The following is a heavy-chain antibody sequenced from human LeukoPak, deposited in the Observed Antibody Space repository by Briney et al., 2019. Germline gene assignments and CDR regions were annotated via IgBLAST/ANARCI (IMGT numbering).Heavy chain of an antibody. CDR1: GFTFSSYS. D-gene: IGHD6-6*01. CDR3: AREFEYRTSGAGY. CDR2: MSINSGLK. V-gene: IGHV3-21*01. Sequence: GGSLRLSCAASGFTFSSYSMNWVRQAPGKGLEWVSSMSINSGLKYHADSVKGRFTISRDNAKNSLYLQMNSLRAEDTAVYYCAREFEYRTSGAGYWGQGTLVTVPS. J-gene: IGHJ4*02.